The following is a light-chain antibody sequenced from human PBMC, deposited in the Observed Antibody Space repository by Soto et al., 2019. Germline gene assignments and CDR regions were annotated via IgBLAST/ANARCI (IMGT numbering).Light chain of an antibody. CDR2: DAA. V-gene: IGKV3-11*01. CDR1: PSVSSY. Sequence: EIVLTQSPATLSLSPGERATLSCRASPSVSSYLAWYQQKPGQAPRLLIYDAANRATGIPARFGGSGSGTDFTLTISSLEPEDFAVYYCQQRSNSFGGGTKVEIK. J-gene: IGKJ4*01. CDR3: QQRSNS.